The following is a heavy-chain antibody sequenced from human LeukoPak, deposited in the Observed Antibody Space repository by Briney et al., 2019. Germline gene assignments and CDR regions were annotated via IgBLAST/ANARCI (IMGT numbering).Heavy chain of an antibody. CDR3: ARAVYYDFWSGYPDHYYMDV. Sequence: SETLSLTCTVSGGSISSYYWSWIRQPPGKGLEWIGYIYYSGSTNYNPSLKSRVTISVDTSKNQFSLKLSSVTAADTAVYYCARAVYYDFWSGYPDHYYMDVWGKGTTVTVSS. V-gene: IGHV4-59*01. CDR2: IYYSGST. CDR1: GGSISSYY. J-gene: IGHJ6*03. D-gene: IGHD3-3*01.